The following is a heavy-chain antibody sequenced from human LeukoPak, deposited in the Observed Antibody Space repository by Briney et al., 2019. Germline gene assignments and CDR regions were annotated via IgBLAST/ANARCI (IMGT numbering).Heavy chain of an antibody. CDR3: ASGPRPFDY. V-gene: IGHV4-39*01. CDR2: IYYSGST. CDR1: GGSLSRSSYY. J-gene: IGHJ4*02. Sequence: SETLSLTCSVSGGSLSRSSYYWGWIRQPPGKGLEWIGSIYYSGSTYYNPSLKSRVTIYVDTSKNQFSLKLSSVTAADTAVYYCASGPRPFDYWGQGTLVTVSS.